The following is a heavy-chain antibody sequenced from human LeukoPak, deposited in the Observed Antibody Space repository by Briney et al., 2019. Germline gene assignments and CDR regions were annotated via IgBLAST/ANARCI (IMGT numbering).Heavy chain of an antibody. D-gene: IGHD2/OR15-2a*01. CDR3: VSFYETY. J-gene: IGHJ4*02. CDR1: GNYW. CDR2: INSDGSWT. Sequence: GGSLRLSCVDSGNYWMHSGRQAPGKGLVWVSHINSDGSWTSYADSVKGRFTISKDNAKNTVYLQMNSLRAEDTAVYYCVSFYETYWGRGTLVTVSS. V-gene: IGHV3-74*01.